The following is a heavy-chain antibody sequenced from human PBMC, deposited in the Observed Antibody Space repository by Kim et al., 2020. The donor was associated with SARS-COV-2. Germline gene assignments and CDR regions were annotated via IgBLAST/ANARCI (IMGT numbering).Heavy chain of an antibody. J-gene: IGHJ4*02. V-gene: IGHV1-58*01. CDR2: IVVGSGNT. Sequence: SVKVSCKASGFTFTSSAVQWVRQARGQRLEWIGWIVVGSGNTNYAQKFQERVTITRDMSTSTAYMELSSLRSEDTAVYYCAASPIAVAGPNGPDYWGQGTLVTVSS. D-gene: IGHD6-19*01. CDR1: GFTFTSSA. CDR3: AASPIAVAGPNGPDY.